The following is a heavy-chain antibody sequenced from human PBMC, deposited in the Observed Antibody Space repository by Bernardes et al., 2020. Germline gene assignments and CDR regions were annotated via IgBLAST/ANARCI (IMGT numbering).Heavy chain of an antibody. J-gene: IGHJ6*03. CDR2: IYYSGST. CDR3: ARELLWFGETLGYMDV. V-gene: IGHV4-59*01. CDR1: GGSISSYY. Sequence: SETLSLTCTVSGGSISSYYWSWIRQPPGKGLEWIGYIYYSGSTNYNPSLKSRVTLSVGTSKNQFSLKLSSVTAADTAVYYCARELLWFGETLGYMDVWGKGTTVTVSS. D-gene: IGHD3-10*01.